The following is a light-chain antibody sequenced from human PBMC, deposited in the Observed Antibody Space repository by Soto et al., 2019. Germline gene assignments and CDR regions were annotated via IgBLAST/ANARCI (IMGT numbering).Light chain of an antibody. Sequence: QSVLTQPPSASGTPGQRVTISCSGSSSNIGSNTVNWYQQLPGTAPKLLIYSNNQRPSGVPDRFSGSKSGTSASLGTSGLQSEDEDDYYCAAWDDSLNGWVFGGGTKLTVL. CDR1: SSNIGSNT. CDR2: SNN. CDR3: AAWDDSLNGWV. J-gene: IGLJ3*02. V-gene: IGLV1-44*01.